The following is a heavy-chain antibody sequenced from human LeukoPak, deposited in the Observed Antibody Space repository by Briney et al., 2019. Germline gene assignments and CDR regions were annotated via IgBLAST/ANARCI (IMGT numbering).Heavy chain of an antibody. V-gene: IGHV3-21*01. D-gene: IGHD3-9*01. J-gene: IGHJ4*02. CDR3: ARDMGAYYDILTGYHTYFDY. Sequence: PGGSLRLSCAASGFTFSSYSMNWVRQAPGKGLEWVSSISSSSSYIYYAASVKGRFTISRDNAKNSLYLQMNSLRAEDTAVYYCARDMGAYYDILTGYHTYFDYWGQGTLVTVSS. CDR2: ISSSSSYI. CDR1: GFTFSSYS.